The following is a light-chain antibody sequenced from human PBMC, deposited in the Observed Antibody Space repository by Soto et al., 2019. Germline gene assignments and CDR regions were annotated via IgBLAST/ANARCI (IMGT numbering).Light chain of an antibody. V-gene: IGKV3-11*01. Sequence: EIVLTQSPATLSLSPGERATLSCRASQSVSSYLAWYQQKPGQAPRLLIYDASNRATGIPARFSGSGSGTDCTLTISSLEPEDFALYYCQQRSNWPPGSTFGPGTKVDIK. J-gene: IGKJ3*01. CDR2: DAS. CDR3: QQRSNWPPGST. CDR1: QSVSSY.